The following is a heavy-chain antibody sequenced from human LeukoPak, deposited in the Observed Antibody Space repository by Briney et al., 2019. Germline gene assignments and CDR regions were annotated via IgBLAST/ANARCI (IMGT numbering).Heavy chain of an antibody. D-gene: IGHD2-2*01. V-gene: IGHV3-74*01. CDR3: ARDQDVIVVVPAAMDYYYGMDV. CDR2: INSDGSST. J-gene: IGHJ6*02. Sequence: GGSLRLSCAASGFTFSDYWMHWVRQAPGKGLVWVSRINSDGSSTSYADSVKGRFTISRDSAKNTLYLQMNSLRAEDTAVYYCARDQDVIVVVPAAMDYYYGMDVWGQGTTVTVSS. CDR1: GFTFSDYW.